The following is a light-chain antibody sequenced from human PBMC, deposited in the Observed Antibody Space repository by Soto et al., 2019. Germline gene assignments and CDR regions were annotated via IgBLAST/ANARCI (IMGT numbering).Light chain of an antibody. CDR2: RSD. J-gene: IGLJ2*01. CDR3: SARDDSLSGVV. Sequence: QSVLTQPPSMSGTPGQRITISCSGSSTNIGSNHVYWYQQFPGMYPKLLMYRSDQRPTGVPDRCSGSKSGTSASLAISWLRSDDEADYYCSARDDSLSGVVFGGGTQLTVL. V-gene: IGLV1-47*01. CDR1: STNIGSNH.